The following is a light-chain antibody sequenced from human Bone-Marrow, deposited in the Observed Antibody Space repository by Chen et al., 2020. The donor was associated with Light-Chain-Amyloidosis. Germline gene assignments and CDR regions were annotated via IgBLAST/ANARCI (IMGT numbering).Light chain of an antibody. CDR1: NIGSKT. CDR2: DDT. Sequence: SYVLTQPPSVSVAPGKTASFTCGGNNIGSKTVHWYQQKPGQAPVLVVYDDTHRPSGIPERFSGSNSGNTATLTISGVEAGDEADYYCQVWDCISDHSVVFGGGTKLTVL. CDR3: QVWDCISDHSVV. V-gene: IGLV3-21*03. J-gene: IGLJ2*01.